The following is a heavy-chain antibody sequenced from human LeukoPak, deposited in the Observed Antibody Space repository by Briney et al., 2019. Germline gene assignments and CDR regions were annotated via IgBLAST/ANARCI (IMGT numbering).Heavy chain of an antibody. CDR2: IIPILGIA. J-gene: IGHJ5*02. V-gene: IGHV1-69*04. CDR3: ARLAEEWNYRFDP. CDR1: GYTFTSYG. D-gene: IGHD1-7*01. Sequence: SVKVSCKASGYTFTSYGISWVRQAPGQGLEWMGRIIPILGIANYAQKFQGRVTITADKSTSTAYMELSSLRSEDTAVYYCARLAEEWNYRFDPWGQGTLVTVSS.